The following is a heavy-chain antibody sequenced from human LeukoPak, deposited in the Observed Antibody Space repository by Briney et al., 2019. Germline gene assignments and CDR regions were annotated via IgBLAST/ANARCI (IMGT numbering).Heavy chain of an antibody. J-gene: IGHJ5*02. Sequence: PSETLSLTCAVYGGSFSGYYWSWIRQPAGKGLELIGRIFTSGRTNYNPSLKSRVTISLDTSKNQFSLKLTSVTAADTAIYYCARDFEGVQWFDPWGQGTLVTVSS. CDR2: IFTSGRT. V-gene: IGHV4-4*07. CDR1: GGSFSGYY. CDR3: ARDFEGVQWFDP. D-gene: IGHD1-1*01.